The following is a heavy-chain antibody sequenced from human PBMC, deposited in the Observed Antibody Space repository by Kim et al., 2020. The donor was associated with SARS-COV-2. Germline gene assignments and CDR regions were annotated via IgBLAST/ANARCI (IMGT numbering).Heavy chain of an antibody. V-gene: IGHV3-74*01. CDR3: ARRGVWSAVAAWVSGLDV. CDR1: GFTFSSYW. J-gene: IGHJ6*02. Sequence: GGSLRLSCAASGFTFSSYWIHWVRQAPGKGLVWVSRIDSDGTTTNYADSVQGRFTISRDNAKNTVYLQMNSLRAEDSAVHYCARRGVWSAVAAWVSGLDVWGQRTTVTVSS. D-gene: IGHD6-19*01. CDR2: IDSDGTTT.